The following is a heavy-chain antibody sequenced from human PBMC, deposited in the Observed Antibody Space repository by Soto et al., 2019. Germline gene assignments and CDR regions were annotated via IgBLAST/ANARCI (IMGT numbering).Heavy chain of an antibody. CDR1: GHTFTNLD. D-gene: IGHD4-4*01. CDR3: AAASRLGPDYRIGHMDV. J-gene: IGHJ6*04. V-gene: IGHV1-8*01. CDR2: MNPNSDT. Sequence: ASVKVSCKASGHTFTNLDINWVRQATGQGLEWMGWMNPNSDTGYAQKFQGRVTMTRDTSTSTVYMELSSLRSEDTAVYYCAAASRLGPDYRIGHMDVWGKGTTVTVSS.